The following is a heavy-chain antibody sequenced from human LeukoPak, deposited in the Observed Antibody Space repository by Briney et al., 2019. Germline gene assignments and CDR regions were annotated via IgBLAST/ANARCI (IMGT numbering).Heavy chain of an antibody. Sequence: SETLSLTCTVPGGSISSGSYYWSWIRQPAGKGLEWIGRIYNSGSTNYNPSLSSRVTISVDTSKNQFSLKLSSVTAADTAVYYCARLQYGSGSSIDYWGQGTLVTVSS. CDR1: GGSISSGSYY. V-gene: IGHV4-61*02. CDR2: IYNSGST. J-gene: IGHJ4*02. CDR3: ARLQYGSGSSIDY. D-gene: IGHD3-10*01.